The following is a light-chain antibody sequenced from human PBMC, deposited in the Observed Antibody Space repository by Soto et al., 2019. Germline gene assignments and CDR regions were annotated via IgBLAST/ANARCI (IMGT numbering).Light chain of an antibody. CDR3: SSYAGSNYV. CDR2: EVS. CDR1: SSDVGGYNY. V-gene: IGLV2-8*01. Sequence: TSSDVGGYNYVSWYQQHPGKAPKVMIYEVSKRPSGVPDRFSGSKSGNTASLTVSGLQAEDEADYYCSSYAGSNYVFGTGTKVTVL. J-gene: IGLJ1*01.